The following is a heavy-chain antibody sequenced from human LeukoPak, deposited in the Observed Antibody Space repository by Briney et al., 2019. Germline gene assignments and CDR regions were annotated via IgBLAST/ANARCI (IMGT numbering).Heavy chain of an antibody. D-gene: IGHD2-2*01. CDR2: ISSSSSYI. J-gene: IGHJ4*02. CDR1: GFTFSSYT. CDR3: ARGYCSSTSCFQGD. V-gene: IGHV3-21*01. Sequence: GGSLRLSCAVSGFTFSSYTMNWVRQAPGKGLEWVSSISSSSSYIYYADSVKGRFTISRDNAKNSLYLQMNSLRAEDTAVYYCARGYCSSTSCFQGDWGQGTLVTVSS.